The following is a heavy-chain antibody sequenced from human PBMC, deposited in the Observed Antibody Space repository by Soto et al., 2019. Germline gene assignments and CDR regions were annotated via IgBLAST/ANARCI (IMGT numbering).Heavy chain of an antibody. Sequence: EVQLVESRGGMLRPGGSLRLSCAASGFTFDDYGMSWARQAPGKGLEWVSGVNWNGGSTGYADSVKGRFTISRDNAKNSLYLQTNSLRAEDTAFYYCVRGASLIVDYWGQGTLVTVSS. CDR3: VRGASLIVDY. D-gene: IGHD1-26*01. CDR1: GFTFDDYG. J-gene: IGHJ4*02. V-gene: IGHV3-20*04. CDR2: VNWNGGST.